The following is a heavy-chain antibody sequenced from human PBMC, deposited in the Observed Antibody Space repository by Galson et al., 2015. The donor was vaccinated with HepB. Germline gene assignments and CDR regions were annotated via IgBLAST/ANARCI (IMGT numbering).Heavy chain of an antibody. CDR1: GFTFSSYA. J-gene: IGHJ6*02. CDR3: AKDVLPGDGSLDGMDV. V-gene: IGHV3-23*01. Sequence: SLRLSCAASGFTFSSYAMSWVRQAPGKGLEWVSAISGSGGSTYYADSVKGRFTISRDNSKNTLYLQMSSLRAEDTAVYYCAKDVLPGDGSLDGMDVWGQGTTVTVSS. CDR2: ISGSGGST. D-gene: IGHD1-14*01.